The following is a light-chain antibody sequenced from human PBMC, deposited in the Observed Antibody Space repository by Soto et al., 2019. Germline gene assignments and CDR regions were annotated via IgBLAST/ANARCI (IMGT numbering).Light chain of an antibody. CDR1: YIAVDTYHF. V-gene: IGLV2-14*01. J-gene: IGLJ1*01. CDR2: GVS. CDR3: SSHTTTGTLQV. Sequence: QSALSQPASVSGSPGQSITISCTGDYIAVDTYHFVSWFQQHPGKAPKLIIYGVSKRPSGVSDRFSGSKSGYRASLTISGLPAEDAADYYCSSHTTTGTLQVFGTGTKLTVL.